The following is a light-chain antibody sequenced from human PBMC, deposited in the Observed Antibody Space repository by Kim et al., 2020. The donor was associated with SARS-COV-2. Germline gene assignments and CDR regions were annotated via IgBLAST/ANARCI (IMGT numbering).Light chain of an antibody. CDR3: QHRISWVT. Sequence: SLTPGDRATLSCRASQNVYNYLAWYQQRPGQSPRLLISDVSNRAPGIPARFSGSGSGTDFTLTITSLEPEDFAIYYCQHRISWVTFGQGTRLEIK. V-gene: IGKV3-11*01. CDR2: DVS. CDR1: QNVYNY. J-gene: IGKJ5*01.